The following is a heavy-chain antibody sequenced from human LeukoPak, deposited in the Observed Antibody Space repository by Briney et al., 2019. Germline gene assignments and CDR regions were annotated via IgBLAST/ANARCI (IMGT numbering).Heavy chain of an antibody. V-gene: IGHV1-3*01. Sequence: GASVKVSCKASGYTFTNYAMHWVRQAPGQRLEWMGWINAGNGNTKYSQKFQGRVTITRDTSASTAYMKLSSLRSEDTAVYYCARDRGVTTVRGVIDSFDYWGQGTLVTVSS. CDR2: INAGNGNT. D-gene: IGHD3-10*01. J-gene: IGHJ4*02. CDR3: ARDRGVTTVRGVIDSFDY. CDR1: GYTFTNYA.